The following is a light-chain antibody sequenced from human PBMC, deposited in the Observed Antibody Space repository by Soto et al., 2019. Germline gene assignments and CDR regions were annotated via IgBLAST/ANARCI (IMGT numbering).Light chain of an antibody. J-gene: IGKJ4*01. CDR3: QQYGSSPLT. CDR1: QSVSSNY. Sequence: EIVLTQSPGTLSLSPGERATLSCRASQSVSSNYLGWYQQRPGQAPRPLIYGASSRATGIPDRFSGSGSWTDFTLPISSRAPGDFAVYYCQQYGSSPLTFGGGTKVEIK. V-gene: IGKV3-20*01. CDR2: GAS.